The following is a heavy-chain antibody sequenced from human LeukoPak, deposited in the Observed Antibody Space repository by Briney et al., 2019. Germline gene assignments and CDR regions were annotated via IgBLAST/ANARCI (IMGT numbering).Heavy chain of an antibody. J-gene: IGHJ4*02. CDR1: GYSLSSGYY. CDR3: ARVRYNWNRDFDY. CDR2: MFHSGRT. Sequence: SETLSLTCTVSGYSLSSGYYWGWIRQPPGEGLEWIGSMFHSGRTYYNPSLESRVTMSVDTSKNQFSLKLSSVTAADTAVYYCARVRYNWNRDFDYWGQGTLVTVSS. D-gene: IGHD1-20*01. V-gene: IGHV4-38-2*02.